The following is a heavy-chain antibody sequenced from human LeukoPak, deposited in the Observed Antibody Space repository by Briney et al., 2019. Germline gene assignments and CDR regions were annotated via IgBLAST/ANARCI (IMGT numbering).Heavy chain of an antibody. CDR2: ISTSSSYI. D-gene: IGHD6-19*01. Sequence: GGALRLSCAASGFTFSSYSMNWVRQAPGRGLEWVSSISTSSSYIYYADSVKGRFTISRDNAKNSLYLQMNSLRVEDTAVYYCARPSNEGQWLVGQGVDYWGQGTLVTVSS. J-gene: IGHJ4*02. CDR1: GFTFSSYS. CDR3: ARPSNEGQWLVGQGVDY. V-gene: IGHV3-21*01.